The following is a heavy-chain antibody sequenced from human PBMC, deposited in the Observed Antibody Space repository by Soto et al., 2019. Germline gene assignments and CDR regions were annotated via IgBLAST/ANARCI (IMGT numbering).Heavy chain of an antibody. V-gene: IGHV4-39*01. D-gene: IGHD3-9*01. CDR3: ARLKERDGAGRYYDILTGPRLFDY. Sequence: KPSETLSLTCTVSGGSISSSSYYWGWIRQPPGKGLEWIGSIYYSGSTYYNPSLKSRVTISVDTSKNQFSLKLSSVTAADTAVYYCARLKERDGAGRYYDILTGPRLFDYWGQGTLVTVSS. J-gene: IGHJ4*02. CDR1: GGSISSSSYY. CDR2: IYYSGST.